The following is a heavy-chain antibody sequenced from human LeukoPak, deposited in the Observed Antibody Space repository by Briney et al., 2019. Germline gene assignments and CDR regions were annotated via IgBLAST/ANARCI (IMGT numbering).Heavy chain of an antibody. Sequence: GASLRLSRAASGFIFSNYAMSWVRQAPGKGLEWVSAIGGRDGGTYYADSVKGRFTVSRDDPKNTLYLQMNTLRAEDTAVYYCARDIDAFDIWGQGTMVTVSS. CDR2: IGGRDGGT. J-gene: IGHJ3*02. V-gene: IGHV3-23*01. CDR1: GFIFSNYA. CDR3: ARDIDAFDI.